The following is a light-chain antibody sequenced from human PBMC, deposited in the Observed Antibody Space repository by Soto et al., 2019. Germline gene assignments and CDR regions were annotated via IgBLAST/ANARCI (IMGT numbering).Light chain of an antibody. CDR3: AAWNDRPYLWV. CDR2: RDN. Sequence: QSVLTQPPSASGTPGQRVSSSCSGSSSNIGSNAFHWYQQFPGTAPILLIYRDNQRPSGVPDRFSGSKSGTSASLVISGLQSEDEADYYCAAWNDRPYLWVFGGGTQLTVL. V-gene: IGLV1-44*01. CDR1: SSNIGSNA. J-gene: IGLJ3*02.